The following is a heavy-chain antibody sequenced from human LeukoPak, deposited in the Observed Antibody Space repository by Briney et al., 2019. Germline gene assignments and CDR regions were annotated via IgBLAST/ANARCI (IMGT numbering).Heavy chain of an antibody. V-gene: IGHV4-39*07. CDR2: IHYTGST. CDR1: GGSIRSNNYS. D-gene: IGHD1-26*01. J-gene: IGHJ6*03. CDR3: ARTGGSFYFYYYMDV. Sequence: SETLSLTCTVSGGSIRSNNYSWGWIRQPPGKGLEWIGSIHYTGSTYYNPSLKSRVTISLDTSKNQFSLKLSSVTAADTAVYYCARTGGSFYFYYYMDVWGKGTTVTVSS.